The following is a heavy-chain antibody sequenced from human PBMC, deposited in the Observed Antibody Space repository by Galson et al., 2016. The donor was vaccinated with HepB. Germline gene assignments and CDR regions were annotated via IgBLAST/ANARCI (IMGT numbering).Heavy chain of an antibody. CDR3: TRLRGSKGKEAGATDFDY. V-gene: IGHV5-51*03. CDR1: GYRFTGYW. CDR2: IYPADGDT. J-gene: IGHJ4*02. D-gene: IGHD6-19*01. Sequence: QSGAEVKKPGESLKISCKASGYRFTGYWIAWVRQTPEKGLEWMGIIYPADGDTRYSPSFQGQVSISADKSITTAYLQWSTLKASDTAMHYCTRLRGSKGKEAGATDFDYWGQGTLVTVSS.